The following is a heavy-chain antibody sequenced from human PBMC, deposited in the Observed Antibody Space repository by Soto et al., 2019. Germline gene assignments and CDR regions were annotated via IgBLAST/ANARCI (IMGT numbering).Heavy chain of an antibody. CDR1: VFTFIKYA. V-gene: IGHV3-23*01. J-gene: IGHJ4*02. CDR2: ISANGLNA. CDR3: AKDLSSLGWLALGAPFES. Sequence: PVVSLILACSSSVFTFIKYAVNLIRQAPVNWLEWLSSISANGLNAYYADSVKCLFTISRDRSKNTLYLQLDSLRVEDTSIYLCAKDLSSLGWLALGAPFESRGQGPMVTVSS. D-gene: IGHD3-22*01.